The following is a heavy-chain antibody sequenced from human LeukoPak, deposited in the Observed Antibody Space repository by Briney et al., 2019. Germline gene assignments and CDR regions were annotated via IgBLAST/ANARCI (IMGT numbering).Heavy chain of an antibody. CDR3: AREDSNRYYFDY. D-gene: IGHD4-11*01. CDR1: GYTFTSYY. V-gene: IGHV1-46*01. Sequence: PRASVKVSCKASGYTFTSYYMHWVRQAPGQGLEWMGIINPSGGSTSYAQKLQGRVTMTTDTSTSTAYMELRSLRSDDTAVYYCAREDSNRYYFDYWGQGTLVTVSS. CDR2: INPSGGST. J-gene: IGHJ4*02.